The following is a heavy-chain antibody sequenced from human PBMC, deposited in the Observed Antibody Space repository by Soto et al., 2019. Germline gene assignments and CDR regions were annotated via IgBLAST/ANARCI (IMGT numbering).Heavy chain of an antibody. CDR2: IYYSGST. D-gene: IGHD6-6*01. V-gene: IGHV4-59*01. J-gene: IGHJ5*02. Sequence: PSETLSLTCTVSGGSISSYYWSWIRQPPGKGLEWIGYIYYSGSTNYNPSLKSRVTISVDTSKNQFSLKLSSVTAADTAVYYCARDLQYSSSWWFDPWGQGTLVTVSS. CDR3: ARDLQYSSSWWFDP. CDR1: GGSISSYY.